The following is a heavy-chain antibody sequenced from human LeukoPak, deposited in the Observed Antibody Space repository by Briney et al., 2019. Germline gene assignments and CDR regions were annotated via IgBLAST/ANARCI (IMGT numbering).Heavy chain of an antibody. CDR2: IYYSGST. D-gene: IGHD6-13*01. CDR3: ARGYGGSWYEIDY. J-gene: IGHJ4*02. Sequence: SETLSLTCTVSGDPISNYYWNWIRQPPGKGLEWIGYIYYSGSTNYNPSLKSRVTMSVDTSKNQFSLKLSSVTAADTAVYYCARGYGGSWYEIDYWGQGTLVTVSS. CDR1: GDPISNYY. V-gene: IGHV4-59*01.